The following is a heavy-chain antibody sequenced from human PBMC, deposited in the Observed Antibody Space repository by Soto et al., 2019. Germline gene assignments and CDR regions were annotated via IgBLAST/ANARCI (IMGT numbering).Heavy chain of an antibody. CDR2: VNAGNGNT. V-gene: IGHV1-3*01. J-gene: IGHJ4*02. D-gene: IGHD6-13*01. Sequence: XSVKDSCKASGYTFTSYAMHWVRQAPGQRLEWMGWVNAGNGNTKYSQKFQGRVTITRDTSASTAYMELSSLRSEDTAVYYCARHQSGSSSPDFDYWGQGTLVTVSS. CDR3: ARHQSGSSSPDFDY. CDR1: GYTFTSYA.